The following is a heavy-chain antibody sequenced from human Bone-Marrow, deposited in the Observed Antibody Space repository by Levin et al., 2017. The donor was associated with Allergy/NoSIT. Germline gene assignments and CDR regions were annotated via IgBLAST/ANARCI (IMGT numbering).Heavy chain of an antibody. V-gene: IGHV5-51*01. D-gene: IGHD4-17*01. CDR3: ARTHGVKFSFDY. J-gene: IGHJ4*02. CDR2: IYPSYSYT. Sequence: SLNISFNFSLSTFHTYFILFAPHNPPKFLYFIFIIYPSYSYTRYSPSFQGQVTISADRSISTAYLQWSSLKASDTAMYYCARTHGVKFSFDYWGQGSLVTVSS. CDR1: LSTFHTYF.